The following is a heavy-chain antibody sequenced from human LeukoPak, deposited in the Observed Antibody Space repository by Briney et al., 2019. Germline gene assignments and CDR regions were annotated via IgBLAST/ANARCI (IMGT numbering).Heavy chain of an antibody. Sequence: ASVKVSCKASGYTFTSYYMHWVRQAPGQGLEWMGIINPSGGSATYAQTFQGRVTMTRDTSTSTVYMELSSLRSEDTAVFYCARSQVNTVVTPKGGFDFWGQGTLVTVSS. CDR3: ARSQVNTVVTPKGGFDF. J-gene: IGHJ4*02. CDR2: INPSGGSA. V-gene: IGHV1-46*01. D-gene: IGHD4-23*01. CDR1: GYTFTSYY.